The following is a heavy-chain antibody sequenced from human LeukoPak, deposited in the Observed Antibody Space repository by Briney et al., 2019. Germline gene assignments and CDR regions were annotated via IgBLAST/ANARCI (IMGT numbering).Heavy chain of an antibody. J-gene: IGHJ4*02. V-gene: IGHV3-48*01. CDR3: ASLRWYAPFDY. Sequence: GGSLRLSCAASGFTFSSYSMNWVRQAPGKGLEWVSYISSSSSTIYYADSVKGRFTISRDNPKNSLYLQMNSLRAEDTAVYYCASLRWYAPFDYGGQGTLVTVSS. CDR2: ISSSSSTI. D-gene: IGHD4-23*01. CDR1: GFTFSSYS.